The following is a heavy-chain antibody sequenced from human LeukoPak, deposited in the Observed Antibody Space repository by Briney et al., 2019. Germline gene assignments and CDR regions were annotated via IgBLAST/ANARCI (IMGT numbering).Heavy chain of an antibody. CDR1: GGSISSGSYY. J-gene: IGHJ4*02. D-gene: IGHD4-17*01. Sequence: PSQTLSLTCTVSGGSISSGSYYWSWIRQPAGKGLEWIGRIYTSGSTNYNPSLKSRVTMSVDTSKNQFSLKLSSVTAADTAVYYCARGYTVTRDWGQGTLVTVSS. CDR3: ARGYTVTRD. CDR2: IYTSGST. V-gene: IGHV4-61*02.